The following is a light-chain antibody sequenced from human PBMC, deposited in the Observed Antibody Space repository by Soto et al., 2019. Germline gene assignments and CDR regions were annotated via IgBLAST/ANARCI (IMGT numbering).Light chain of an antibody. CDR2: AAS. CDR1: QSISSY. J-gene: IGKJ3*01. CDR3: QQSYSTPRVT. Sequence: DIHMTHSPSSLSASLGDRFTITCRASQSISSYLNWYQQKPGKAPKLLIYAASSLQSGVPSRLSGSGSGTDFTLTISSLQPEDFATYYCQQSYSTPRVTFGPGTKVDIK. V-gene: IGKV1-39*01.